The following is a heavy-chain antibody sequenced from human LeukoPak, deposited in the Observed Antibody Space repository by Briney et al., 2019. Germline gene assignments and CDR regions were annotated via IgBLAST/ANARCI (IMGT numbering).Heavy chain of an antibody. CDR1: GFTFSGYW. V-gene: IGHV3-7*03. D-gene: IGHD5-18*01. CDR2: IKTDGSKE. Sequence: GSLRLSCAASGFTFSGYWMTWVRQAPGKGLEWVANIKTDGSKEYYVDSVKGRFTISRDNAKNSLYLQMNSLRAEDTAVYYCARDVDTAMVHFDYWGQGTLVTVSS. CDR3: ARDVDTAMVHFDY. J-gene: IGHJ4*02.